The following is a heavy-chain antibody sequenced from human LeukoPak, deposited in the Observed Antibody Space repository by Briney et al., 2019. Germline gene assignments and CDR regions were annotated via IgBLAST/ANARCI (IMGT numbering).Heavy chain of an antibody. CDR2: INHSGST. J-gene: IGHJ4*02. V-gene: IGHV4-34*01. CDR3: ATSFGVIPFDY. Sequence: SETLSLTCAVYGGSFSGYYWSWIRQPPGKGLEWIGEINHSGSTNYNPSLKSRVTISVDTSKNQFSLKLSSVIAADTAVYYCATSFGVIPFDYWGQGTLVTVSS. CDR1: GGSFSGYY. D-gene: IGHD3-3*01.